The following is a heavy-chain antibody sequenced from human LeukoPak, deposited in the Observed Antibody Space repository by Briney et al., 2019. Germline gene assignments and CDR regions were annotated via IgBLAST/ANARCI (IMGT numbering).Heavy chain of an antibody. CDR2: IKQDGSEK. J-gene: IGHJ6*02. V-gene: IGHV3-7*01. CDR3: ARYDFWSGYSGRYYYYYGMDV. CDR1: GFTFSSYW. D-gene: IGHD3-3*01. Sequence: GGSLRLSCAASGFTFSSYWMSWVRQAPGKGLEWVANIKQDGSEKYYVDSVKGRFTISRDNAKNSLYLQMNSLRAEDTAVYYCARYDFWSGYSGRYYYYYGMDVWGQGTTVTGSS.